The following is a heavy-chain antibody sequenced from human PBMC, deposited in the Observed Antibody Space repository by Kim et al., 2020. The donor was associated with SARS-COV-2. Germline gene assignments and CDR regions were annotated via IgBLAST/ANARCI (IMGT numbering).Heavy chain of an antibody. CDR2: INTKTGDT. CDR3: ARDLGGFFPPGF. CDR1: GYTFNNYA. V-gene: IGHV7-4-1*02. Sequence: ASVKVSCKASGYTFNNYAILWVRQAPGQGLAWMGWINTKTGDTRYAQGFTGRYLFSFDSSISTAFPQISDLKPEDTAVYYCARDLGGFFPPGFWGQGTLVTVSS. D-gene: IGHD5-12*01. J-gene: IGHJ4*02.